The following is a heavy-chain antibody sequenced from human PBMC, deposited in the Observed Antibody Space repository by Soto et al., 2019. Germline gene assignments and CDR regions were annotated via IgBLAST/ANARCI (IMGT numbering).Heavy chain of an antibody. CDR2: IYPGDSDT. CDR1: GYSFTSYW. J-gene: IGHJ6*03. Sequence: PGESLKISCKGSGYSFTSYWIGWVRQMPGKGLEWMGIIYPGDSDTRYSPSFQGQVTISADKSISTAYLQWSSLKASDTAMYYCARGGSDCSSTSCYGSYYYYYYMDVWGKGTTVTVSS. CDR3: ARGGSDCSSTSCYGSYYYYYYMDV. D-gene: IGHD2-2*01. V-gene: IGHV5-51*01.